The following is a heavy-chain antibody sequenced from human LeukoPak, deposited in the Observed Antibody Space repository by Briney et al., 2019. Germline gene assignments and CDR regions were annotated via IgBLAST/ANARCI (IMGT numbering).Heavy chain of an antibody. V-gene: IGHV3-64D*06. D-gene: IGHD3-10*01. CDR1: GISFSSYA. CDR3: VKDRAVDY. CDR2: ISSNGGPT. J-gene: IGHJ4*02. Sequence: PGESLRLSCSASGISFSSYAMHWVRQAPGKGLEYVSSISSNGGPTYYADSVRGRFTISRDNSKNTLYLQMSSLRTEDTAVYYCVKDRAVDYWGQGTLVTVSS.